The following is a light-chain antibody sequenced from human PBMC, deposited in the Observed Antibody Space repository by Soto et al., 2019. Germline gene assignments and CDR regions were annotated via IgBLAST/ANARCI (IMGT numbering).Light chain of an antibody. Sequence: EIVTTQSPATLSVSPGESATLSCRASQSVDNKLAWYQQKPGQAPRLLIYYASTRATGVPARFSGSGSGTEFTLTVSSLQSEDFAVYYCQHHNDWVKTFGQGTKLEI. CDR3: QHHNDWVKT. J-gene: IGKJ2*01. V-gene: IGKV3D-15*01. CDR2: YAS. CDR1: QSVDNK.